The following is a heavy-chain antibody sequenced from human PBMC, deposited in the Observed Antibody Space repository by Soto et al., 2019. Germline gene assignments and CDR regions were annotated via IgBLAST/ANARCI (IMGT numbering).Heavy chain of an antibody. D-gene: IGHD3-9*01. J-gene: IGHJ6*02. V-gene: IGHV1-46*01. CDR1: GYTFTSYY. CDR3: ARERIAGTGYYAYYYYGMDV. CDR2: INPSGGST. Sequence: ASVKVSCKASGYTFTSYYMHWVRQAPGQGLEWMGIINPSGGSTSYAQKFQGRVTMTRDTSTSTVYMELSSLGSEDTAVYYCARERIAGTGYYAYYYYGMDVWGQGTTVTVSS.